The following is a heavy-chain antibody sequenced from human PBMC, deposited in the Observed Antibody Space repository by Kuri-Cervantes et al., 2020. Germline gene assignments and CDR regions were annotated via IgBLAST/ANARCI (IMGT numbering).Heavy chain of an antibody. J-gene: IGHJ5*02. CDR1: GFTFTSSA. Sequence: SVKVSCKASGFTFTSSAVQWVRQARGQRLEWIGWIVVGSGNTNYAQKFQERVTFTRDMSTSTAYMELSSLRSEDTAVYYCAAESLGSVRPGFDPWGQGTLVTVSS. V-gene: IGHV1-58*01. CDR2: IVVGSGNT. D-gene: IGHD3-16*01. CDR3: AAESLGSVRPGFDP.